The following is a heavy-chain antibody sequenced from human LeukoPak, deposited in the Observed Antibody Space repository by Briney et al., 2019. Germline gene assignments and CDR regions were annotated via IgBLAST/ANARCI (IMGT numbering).Heavy chain of an antibody. D-gene: IGHD3-16*01. J-gene: IGHJ6*03. V-gene: IGHV1-69*05. CDR2: IIPIFGTA. CDR1: GATFSSYA. CDR3: ARGPGGATYYYYYMDV. Sequence: SVKLSCKASGATFSSYAISWVRQAPGQGLEWMGGIIPIFGTANYAQKFQGRVTITTDESTSTAYMELSSLRSEDTAVYYCARGPGGATYYYYYMDVWGKGTTVTVSS.